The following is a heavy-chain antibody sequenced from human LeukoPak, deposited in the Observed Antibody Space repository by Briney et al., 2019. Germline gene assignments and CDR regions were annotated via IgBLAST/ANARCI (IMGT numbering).Heavy chain of an antibody. CDR2: LYYSGST. J-gene: IGHJ4*02. V-gene: IGHV4-34*01. D-gene: IGHD1-1*01. Sequence: SETLSLTCTVYGGSFSGNYWTWIRQPPGKGLEWIGNLYYSGSTYYNPSLKSRVTMSVDTSKNQFSLKLSSVTAADTAVYYCARQGELEVFDYWGQGTLVIVSS. CDR3: ARQGELEVFDY. CDR1: GGSFSGNY.